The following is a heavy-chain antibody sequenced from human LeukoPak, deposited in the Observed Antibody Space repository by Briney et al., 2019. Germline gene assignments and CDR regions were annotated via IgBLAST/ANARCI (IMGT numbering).Heavy chain of an antibody. J-gene: IGHJ6*03. CDR1: GFTFSSYG. CDR2: IWYDGSNK. CDR3: ARGTTVYYYYYYMDV. V-gene: IGHV3-33*01. Sequence: GGSLRLSCAASGFTFSSYGVHWVRQAPGKGLEWVAVIWYDGSNKYYADSVKGRFTISRDNSKNTLYLQMNSLRAEDTAVYYCARGTTVYYYYYYMDVWGKGTTVTVSS. D-gene: IGHD4-11*01.